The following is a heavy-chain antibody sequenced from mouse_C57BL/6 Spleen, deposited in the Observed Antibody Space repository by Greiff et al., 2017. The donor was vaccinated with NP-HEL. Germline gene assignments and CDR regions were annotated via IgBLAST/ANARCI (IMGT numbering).Heavy chain of an antibody. J-gene: IGHJ4*01. CDR2: IDPSDSYT. Sequence: QVQLQQPGAELVMPGASVKLSCKASGYTFTSYWMHWVKQRPGQGLEWIGEIDPSDSYTNYNQKFKGKSTLTVDKSSSTAYMQLSSLTSEDSAVYYCARRDYGNAMDYWGEETSDTVSS. D-gene: IGHD1-1*01. V-gene: IGHV1-69*01. CDR1: GYTFTSYW. CDR3: ARRDYGNAMDY.